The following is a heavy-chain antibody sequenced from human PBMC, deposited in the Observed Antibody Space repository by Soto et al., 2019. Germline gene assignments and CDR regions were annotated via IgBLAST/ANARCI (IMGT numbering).Heavy chain of an antibody. CDR1: GFTFSSYG. CDR3: AKERATYSSVYYYGMDV. Sequence: QVQLVESGGGVVQPGRSLRLSCAASGFTFSSYGMHWVRQAPGKGLEWVAVISYDGSNKYYADSVKGRFTISRDNSKNTLYLQMNSLRAEDTAVYYCAKERATYSSVYYYGMDVWGQGTTVTVSS. J-gene: IGHJ6*02. V-gene: IGHV3-30*18. CDR2: ISYDGSNK. D-gene: IGHD4-4*01.